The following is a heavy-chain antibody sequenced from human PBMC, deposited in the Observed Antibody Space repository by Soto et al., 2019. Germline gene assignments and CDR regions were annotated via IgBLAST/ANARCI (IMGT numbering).Heavy chain of an antibody. D-gene: IGHD3-9*01. CDR1: GYTFTGYY. J-gene: IGHJ6*02. CDR2: INPNSGGT. Sequence: GASVKVSCKASGYTFTGYYMHWVRQAPGQGIEWMGWINPNSGGTNYAQKFQGWVTMTRDTSISTAYMELSRLRSDDTAVYYCAREEAYYDILTGYYTPRYYGMDVWGQGTTVTVSS. V-gene: IGHV1-2*04. CDR3: AREEAYYDILTGYYTPRYYGMDV.